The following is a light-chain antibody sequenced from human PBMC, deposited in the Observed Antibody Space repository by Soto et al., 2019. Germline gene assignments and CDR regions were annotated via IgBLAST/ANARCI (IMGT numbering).Light chain of an antibody. J-gene: IGLJ1*01. Sequence: QSLLTQPPSVSGAPGQRVTISCTGSSSNIGAGYDVHWYQRLPGTAPKVLIYGNNNRPSGVPDRFSGSKSGTSASLAITGLQAEDEADYYCQSYDSSMSGSYVFGTGTTLTVL. V-gene: IGLV1-40*01. CDR3: QSYDSSMSGSYV. CDR1: SSNIGAGYD. CDR2: GNN.